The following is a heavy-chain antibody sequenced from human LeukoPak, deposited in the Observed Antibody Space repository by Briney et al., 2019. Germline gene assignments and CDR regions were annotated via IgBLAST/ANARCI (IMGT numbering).Heavy chain of an antibody. CDR2: IIPFFATA. CDR3: ARAHSSGWYFFDY. V-gene: IGHV1-69*05. D-gene: IGHD6-19*01. J-gene: IGHJ4*02. Sequence: ASVKVSCKASGGTFSTSAFSWVRQAPGQGLEWMGGIIPFFATANYAQKFQGRVSITTDASTSTAYMEVSSLRSEDAAVYYCARAHSSGWYFFDYWGQGTLVTVSS. CDR1: GGTFSTSA.